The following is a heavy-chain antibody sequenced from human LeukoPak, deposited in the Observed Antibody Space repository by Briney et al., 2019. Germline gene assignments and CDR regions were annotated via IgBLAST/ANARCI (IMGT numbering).Heavy chain of an antibody. CDR1: GGSISSYY. CDR2: IYYSGST. V-gene: IGHV4-59*08. D-gene: IGHD6-19*01. J-gene: IGHJ4*02. Sequence: PSETLSFTCTVSGGSISSYYWSWLRQPPGKGLEWIGNIYYSGSTNYNHSLKSRVTMTVDTSKNQFSLKLSSVTAADTAVYYCARSSPHGSGWSSYYFDYWGQGTLVTVSS. CDR3: ARSSPHGSGWSSYYFDY.